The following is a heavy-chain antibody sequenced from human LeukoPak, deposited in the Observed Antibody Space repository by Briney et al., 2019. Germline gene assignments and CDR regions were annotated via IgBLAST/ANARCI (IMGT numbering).Heavy chain of an antibody. V-gene: IGHV1-69*05. CDR1: GGTFSSYA. CDR3: ARGDDFWSGYSNYYYYYMDV. CDR2: IIPIFGTA. Sequence: ASVKVSCKASGGTFSSYAISWVRQAPGQGLEWMGGIIPIFGTANYAQKFQGRVMITTDESTSTAYMELSSLRSEDTAVYYCARGDDFWSGYSNYYYYYMDVWGKGTTVTVSS. J-gene: IGHJ6*03. D-gene: IGHD3-3*01.